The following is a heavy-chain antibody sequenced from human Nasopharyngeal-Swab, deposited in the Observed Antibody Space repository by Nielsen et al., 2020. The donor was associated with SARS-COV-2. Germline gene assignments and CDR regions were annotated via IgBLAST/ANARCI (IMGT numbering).Heavy chain of an antibody. CDR2: IYYSGST. J-gene: IGHJ2*01. CDR3: ARVPIVGAISLYWYFDL. V-gene: IGHV4-59*01. CDR1: GGSISSYY. D-gene: IGHD1-26*01. Sequence: SETLSLTCTVSGGSISSYYWSWIRQPPGKGLEWIGYIYYSGSTNYNPSLKSRVTISVDTSKNQFSLKLSSVTAADTAVYYCARVPIVGAISLYWYFDLWGRGTLVTVSS.